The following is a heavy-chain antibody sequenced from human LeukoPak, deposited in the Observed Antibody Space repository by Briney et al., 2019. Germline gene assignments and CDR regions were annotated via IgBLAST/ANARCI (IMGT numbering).Heavy chain of an antibody. CDR2: IYYSGST. CDR3: ARVGDGYNLPYGMDV. Sequence: PSETLSLTCTVSGGSISSSSYYWGWIRQPPGKGLEWIGSIYYSGSTYYNPSLKSRVTISVDTSKNQFSLKLSSVTAADTAVYYCARVGDGYNLPYGMDVWGQGTTVTVSS. J-gene: IGHJ6*02. CDR1: GGSISSSSYY. D-gene: IGHD5-24*01. V-gene: IGHV4-39*01.